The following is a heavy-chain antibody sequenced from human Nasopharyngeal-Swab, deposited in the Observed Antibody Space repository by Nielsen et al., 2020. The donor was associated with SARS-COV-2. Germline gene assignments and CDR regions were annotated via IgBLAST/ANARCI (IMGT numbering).Heavy chain of an antibody. V-gene: IGHV3-21*01. J-gene: IGHJ6*02. Sequence: GESLKISCAASGFTFSNAWMSWVRQVPGKGLEWVSSISSSSSYIYYADSVKGRFTISRDNAKNSLYLQMNSLRAEDTAVYYCARGAVAYMSYYYYYGMDVWGQGTTVTVSS. CDR1: GFTFSNAW. D-gene: IGHD6-19*01. CDR3: ARGAVAYMSYYYYYGMDV. CDR2: ISSSSSYI.